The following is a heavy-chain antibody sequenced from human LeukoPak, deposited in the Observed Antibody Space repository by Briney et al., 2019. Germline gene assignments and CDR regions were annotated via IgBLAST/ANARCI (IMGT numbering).Heavy chain of an antibody. CDR2: ISGGSSTI. CDR3: ARGGGYYYNF. D-gene: IGHD3-22*01. CDR1: GFTFSNSN. J-gene: IGHJ4*02. V-gene: IGHV3-48*04. Sequence: GSLRLSCAASGFTFSNSNMHWVRQAPGKGPEWLSYISGGSSTIYYADSVKGRFTISRDNAKNSLYLQMNSLSAEDTAVYYCARGGGYYYNFWGQGTLVTVSS.